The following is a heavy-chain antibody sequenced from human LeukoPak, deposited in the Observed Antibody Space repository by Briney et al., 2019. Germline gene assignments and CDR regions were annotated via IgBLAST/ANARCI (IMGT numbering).Heavy chain of an antibody. CDR1: GFTFSNYG. Sequence: GGSLRLSCAASGFTFSNYGMHWARQAAGKGLEWVAFIRYDGNKKYYVDSGKGRFTVSRDNSKNTLYLQLNSLRAEDTAVYYRAKVAEYGDNDAFGIWGQGTIVTVSS. CDR3: AKVAEYGDNDAFGI. D-gene: IGHD4-17*01. J-gene: IGHJ3*02. CDR2: IRYDGNKK. V-gene: IGHV3-30*02.